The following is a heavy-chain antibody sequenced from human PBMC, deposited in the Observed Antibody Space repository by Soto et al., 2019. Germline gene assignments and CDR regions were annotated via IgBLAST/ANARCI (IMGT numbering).Heavy chain of an antibody. J-gene: IGHJ3*02. CDR3: ARHPAVTGRGDDFDI. CDR2: TSAYNGNT. V-gene: IGHV1-18*01. Sequence: QVQLVQSGAEVKKPGASVKVSCKASGYTFISYGISWVRQAPGQGLEWMGWTSAYNGNTNYAQNLQGRVTMTTDTSTSTAKMELGSLRADATAVSYCARHPAVTGRGDDFDIWGQGTMVAVSS. D-gene: IGHD4-17*01. CDR1: GYTFISYG.